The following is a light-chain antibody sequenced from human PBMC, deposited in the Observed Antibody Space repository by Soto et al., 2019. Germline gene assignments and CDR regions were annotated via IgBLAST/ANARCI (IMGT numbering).Light chain of an antibody. CDR1: QSISIW. Sequence: DIQMTQSPSTLSASVGDRVTITCRASQSISIWLAWYQQKPGKAPKILIYDASSLESGVPLRFSGSGSGTDFKLTISSLQPDDFATYYCQQFNSYARTFGQGTKVDIK. CDR3: QQFNSYART. J-gene: IGKJ1*01. CDR2: DAS. V-gene: IGKV1-5*01.